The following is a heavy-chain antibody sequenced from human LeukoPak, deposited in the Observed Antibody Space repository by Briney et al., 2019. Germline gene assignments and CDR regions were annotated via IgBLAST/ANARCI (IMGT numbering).Heavy chain of an antibody. J-gene: IGHJ4*02. CDR1: GYTFTSYD. CDR3: ARGRGPQRGYYFDY. V-gene: IGHV1-8*01. Sequence: ASAKVSCKASGYTFTSYDINWVRQATGQGLEWMGWMNPNSGNTGYAQKFQGRVTMTRNTSISTAYMELSSLRSEDTAVYYCARGRGPQRGYYFDYWGQGTLVTVSS. D-gene: IGHD3-16*01. CDR2: MNPNSGNT.